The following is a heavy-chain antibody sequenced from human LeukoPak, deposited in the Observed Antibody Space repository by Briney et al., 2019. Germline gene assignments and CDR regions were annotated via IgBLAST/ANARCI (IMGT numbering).Heavy chain of an antibody. CDR3: ARLKDAVTIFDC. D-gene: IGHD4-17*01. J-gene: IGHJ5*01. Sequence: SGGSLRLSCIASGFTFSNYWMSWVRQAPGKGVEWVASIKEDGSDKYYVDSVKGRFTISRDNTKNSLFVQMSSLRAEDTAVYYCARLKDAVTIFDCWGQGILVTVSS. CDR2: IKEDGSDK. V-gene: IGHV3-7*01. CDR1: GFTFSNYW.